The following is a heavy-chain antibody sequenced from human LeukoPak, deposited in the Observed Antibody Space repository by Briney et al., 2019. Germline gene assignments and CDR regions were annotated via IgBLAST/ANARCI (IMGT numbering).Heavy chain of an antibody. CDR2: ISAYNGNT. V-gene: IGHV1-18*01. J-gene: IGHJ5*02. CDR1: GYTFTSYG. CDR3: ARLGYCSSTSCYNWFDP. Sequence: ASVKVSCKASGYTFTSYGISWVRQAPGQGLEWVGWISAYNGNTNYAQKLQGRVTMTTDTSTSTAYMELRSLRSDDTAVYYCARLGYCSSTSCYNWFDPWGQRTLVTLSS. D-gene: IGHD2-2*01.